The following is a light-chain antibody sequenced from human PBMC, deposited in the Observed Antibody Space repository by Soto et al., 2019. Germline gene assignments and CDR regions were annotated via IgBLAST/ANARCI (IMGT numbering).Light chain of an antibody. CDR3: QQYNNWYT. Sequence: EVVLTQSPATLSVSPGDRVTLSCRASQSVASLLAWYQQKPGQAPNLLIYGASTRATGIPARFSGSGSGTEFTLTISSLQSEDFAVYYCQQYNNWYTFGQGTKLEIK. CDR1: QSVASL. V-gene: IGKV3-15*01. J-gene: IGKJ2*01. CDR2: GAS.